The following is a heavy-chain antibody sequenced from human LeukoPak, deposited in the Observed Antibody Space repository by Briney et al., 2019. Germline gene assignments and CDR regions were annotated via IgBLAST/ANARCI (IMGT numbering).Heavy chain of an antibody. V-gene: IGHV1-46*01. CDR2: ISPSGGST. J-gene: IGHJ6*03. CDR3: ARGRGSIAAENYYYYYMDV. Sequence: ASVKVSCKAFGYTFTSNYMHWVRQAPGQGPEWMGVISPSGGSTTYAQKFQGRVTLTRDMSTSTDYLELSSLRSEDTAVYYCARGRGSIAAENYYYYYMDVWGKGTTVTVSS. D-gene: IGHD6-13*01. CDR1: GYTFTSNY.